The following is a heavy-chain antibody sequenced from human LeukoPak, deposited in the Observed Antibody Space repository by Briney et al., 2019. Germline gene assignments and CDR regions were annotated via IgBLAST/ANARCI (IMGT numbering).Heavy chain of an antibody. Sequence: GGSLRLSCAASGFTFSNYWMSWVRQAPGKGLEWVANIKQDGSEKYYVDSVKGRFTISRDNAKNSLYLQMNSLRAEDTAVYYCARVVRVDSSGWYRFYYYGMDVWGKGTTVTVSS. CDR3: ARVVRVDSSGWYRFYYYGMDV. J-gene: IGHJ6*04. CDR2: IKQDGSEK. CDR1: GFTFSNYW. D-gene: IGHD6-19*01. V-gene: IGHV3-7*04.